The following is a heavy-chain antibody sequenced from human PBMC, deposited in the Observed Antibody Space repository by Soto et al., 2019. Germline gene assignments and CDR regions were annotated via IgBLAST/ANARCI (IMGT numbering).Heavy chain of an antibody. D-gene: IGHD1-26*01. Sequence: PGGSLRLSCAASGFTFSSYGMHWVRQAPGKGLEWVAVISYDGSNKYYADSVKGRFTISRDNSKNTLYLQMNSLRAEDTAVYYCAKDFGRLRELQYYFDYWGQGTLVTVSS. J-gene: IGHJ4*02. CDR3: AKDFGRLRELQYYFDY. CDR1: GFTFSSYG. V-gene: IGHV3-30*18. CDR2: ISYDGSNK.